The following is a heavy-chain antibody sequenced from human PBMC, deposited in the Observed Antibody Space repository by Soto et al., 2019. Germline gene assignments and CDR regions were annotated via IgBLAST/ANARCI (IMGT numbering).Heavy chain of an antibody. CDR1: GGSISSYY. D-gene: IGHD6-19*01. Sequence: LSLTCTVSGGSISSYYWSWIRQPPGKGLEWIGYIYYSGSTNYNPSLKSRVTISVDTSKNQFSLKLSSVTAADTAVYYCARHSSSSGFFYYYYMDVWGKGTTVTVSS. V-gene: IGHV4-59*08. CDR3: ARHSSSSGFFYYYYMDV. CDR2: IYYSGST. J-gene: IGHJ6*03.